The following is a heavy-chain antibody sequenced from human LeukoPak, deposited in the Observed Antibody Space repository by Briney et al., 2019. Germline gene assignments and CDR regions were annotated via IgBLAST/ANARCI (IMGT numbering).Heavy chain of an antibody. V-gene: IGHV4-30-4*01. CDR3: ARGLPSITMIVVVEYFDY. CDR2: IYYSGST. J-gene: IGHJ4*02. CDR1: GGSISSGDYY. Sequence: PSQTLSLTCTVSGGSISSGDYYWSWIRQPPGEGLEWIGYIYYSGSTYYNPSLKSRVTISVDTSKNQFSLKLSSVTAADTAVYYCARGLPSITMIVVVEYFDYWGQGTLVTVSS. D-gene: IGHD3-22*01.